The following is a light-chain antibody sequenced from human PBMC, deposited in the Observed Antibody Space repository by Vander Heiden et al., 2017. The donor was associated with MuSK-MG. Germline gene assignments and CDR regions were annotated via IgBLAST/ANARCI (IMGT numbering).Light chain of an antibody. Sequence: DIQISQSPSILSASVGDRVTITCRASQSISSWLAWYQQKPGKAPKLLIYKASSLESGVLSRFSGSGSGAAFTLTISSLQPDDFATYYCQQDYGYLSTFGQGTKVDIK. CDR1: QSISSW. CDR2: KAS. J-gene: IGKJ1*01. V-gene: IGKV1-5*03. CDR3: QQDYGYLST.